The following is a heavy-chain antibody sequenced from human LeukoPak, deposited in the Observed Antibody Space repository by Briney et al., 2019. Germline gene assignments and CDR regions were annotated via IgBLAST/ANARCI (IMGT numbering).Heavy chain of an antibody. CDR1: GGSISSYY. J-gene: IGHJ6*02. Sequence: KASETLSLTCTVSGGSISSYYWSWIRQPPGKGLEWIGYIYYSGSTNYNPSLKSRVTISVDTSKNQFSLKLSSVTAADTAVYYCARDRKVLRFLEWLPTHTNYYYYGMDVWGQGTTVTVSS. CDR2: IYYSGST. D-gene: IGHD3-3*01. V-gene: IGHV4-59*01. CDR3: ARDRKVLRFLEWLPTHTNYYYYGMDV.